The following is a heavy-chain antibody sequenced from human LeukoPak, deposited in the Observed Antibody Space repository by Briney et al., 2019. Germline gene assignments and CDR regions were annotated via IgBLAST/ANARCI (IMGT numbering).Heavy chain of an antibody. Sequence: GGSLRLSCAASGFTFSDYYMSWIRQAPGKGLEWVSYISSSGSTIYYADSVKGRFTISRDNAKNSLYLQMNSLRAEDTAVYYCARVGITIFGVDHNWFDPWDQGTLVTVSS. CDR2: ISSSGSTI. D-gene: IGHD3-3*01. J-gene: IGHJ5*02. CDR1: GFTFSDYY. CDR3: ARVGITIFGVDHNWFDP. V-gene: IGHV3-11*01.